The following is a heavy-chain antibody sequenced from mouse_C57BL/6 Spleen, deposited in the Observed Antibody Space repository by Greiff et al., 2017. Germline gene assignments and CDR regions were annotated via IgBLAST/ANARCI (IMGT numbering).Heavy chain of an antibody. CDR3: SRWVAYYSNYDDG. Sequence: VQLQQSGAELVKPGASVKLSCTASGFNINDYHMHWVKQTTEQGLEWIGRIDPEDGDTKYAPNFQGKATMTADTSSNTAYLQLSSLTAEDAAVYYCSRWVAYYSNYDDGWGTGTTVTVSS. CDR1: GFNINDYH. CDR2: IDPEDGDT. V-gene: IGHV14-2*01. D-gene: IGHD2-5*01. J-gene: IGHJ1*03.